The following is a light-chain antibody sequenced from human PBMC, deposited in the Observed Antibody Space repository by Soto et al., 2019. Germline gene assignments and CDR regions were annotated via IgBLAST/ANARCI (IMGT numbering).Light chain of an antibody. Sequence: EIVLTQSPGTLSLSPGERATLSCRASQSISSSFLAWYQQKPGQAPRLLIYGASTRATGIPYRFSGSGSGTDFTLTISRLEPEDFAVYYCQQYDSSPYTFGQGTKLEIK. J-gene: IGKJ2*01. CDR3: QQYDSSPYT. CDR2: GAS. V-gene: IGKV3-20*01. CDR1: QSISSSF.